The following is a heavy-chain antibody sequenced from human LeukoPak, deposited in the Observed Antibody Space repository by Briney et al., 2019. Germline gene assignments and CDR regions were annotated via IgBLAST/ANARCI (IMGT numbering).Heavy chain of an antibody. Sequence: PSETLSLKCTVSGGSISSYYWGWRRQPPGKGLEWIGFIYYSGITDYNPSLKSRVTISVDTSKNQFSMTLPSVTAADTCLYYCARLRSLSYHDSIVDFYYFLYWGQGTLVTVSS. CDR1: GGSISSYY. J-gene: IGHJ4*02. V-gene: IGHV4-59*01. D-gene: IGHD3-22*01. CDR3: ARLRSLSYHDSIVDFYYFLY. CDR2: IYYSGIT.